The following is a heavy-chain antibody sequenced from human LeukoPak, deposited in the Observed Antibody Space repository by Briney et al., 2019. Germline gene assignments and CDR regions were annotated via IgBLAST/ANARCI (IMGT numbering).Heavy chain of an antibody. CDR3: ARLRIVGATTIDY. V-gene: IGHV4-39*01. Sequence: SETLSLTCTVSGGSISSSSYYWGWIRQPPGKGLEWIGSIYYSGSSYYNPSLNRRVTISVDTSKNQFSLKLSSVTAADTAVYYCARLRIVGATTIDYWGQGTLVTVSS. D-gene: IGHD1-26*01. CDR2: IYYSGSS. J-gene: IGHJ4*02. CDR1: GGSISSSSYY.